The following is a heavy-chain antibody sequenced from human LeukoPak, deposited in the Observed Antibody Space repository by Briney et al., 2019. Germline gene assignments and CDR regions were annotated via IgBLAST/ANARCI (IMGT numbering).Heavy chain of an antibody. CDR1: GGSFSGYY. J-gene: IGHJ4*02. CDR3: ARCLLFSSTSCYDY. Sequence: SETLSLTCAVYGGSFSGYYWSWIRQPPGKGLEWIGGINHSGSTNYNPSLKSRVTISVDTSKNQFSLKLSSVTAADTAVYYCARCLLFSSTSCYDYWGQGTLVTVSS. V-gene: IGHV4-34*01. D-gene: IGHD2-2*01. CDR2: INHSGST.